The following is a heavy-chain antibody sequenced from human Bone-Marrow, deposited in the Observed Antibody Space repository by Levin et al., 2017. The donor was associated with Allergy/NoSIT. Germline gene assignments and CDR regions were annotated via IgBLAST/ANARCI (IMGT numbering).Heavy chain of an antibody. D-gene: IGHD3-22*01. Sequence: SETLSLTCAVSGYSISSGYYWGWIRQPPGKGLEWIGSIYHSGSTYYNPSLKSRVTISVDTSKNQFSLKLSSVTAADTAVYYCARVVPNTMIVPWVVIDPWGQGTLVTVSS. CDR1: GYSISSGYY. CDR2: IYHSGST. CDR3: ARVVPNTMIVPWVVIDP. V-gene: IGHV4-38-2*01. J-gene: IGHJ5*02.